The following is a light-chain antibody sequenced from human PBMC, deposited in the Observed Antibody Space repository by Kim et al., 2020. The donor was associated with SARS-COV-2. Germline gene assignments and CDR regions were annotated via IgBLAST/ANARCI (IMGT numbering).Light chain of an antibody. V-gene: IGKV1-27*01. J-gene: IGKJ1*01. CDR2: AAS. CDR1: QDISNY. Sequence: ASVGDRVPITCRASQDISNYLAWFQLKPGKAPKLLIYAASSLQPGVPSRFSGSGSGTDFTLTVTSLQPEDDATYYCQKCDSAPWTFGQGTKVDIK. CDR3: QKCDSAPWT.